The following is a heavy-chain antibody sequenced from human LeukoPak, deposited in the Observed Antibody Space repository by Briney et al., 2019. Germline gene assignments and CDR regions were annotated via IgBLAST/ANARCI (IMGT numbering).Heavy chain of an antibody. D-gene: IGHD3-10*01. CDR1: GFTFSSYS. CDR3: VTTPTMVRAPWFDP. CDR2: ISWNSGSI. V-gene: IGHV3-20*04. Sequence: GGSLRLSCAASGFTFSSYSMSWVRQAPGKGLEWVSGISWNSGSIGYADSVKGRFTISRDNAKNSLYLQMNSLRAEDTAVYYCVTTPTMVRAPWFDPWGQGTLVTVSS. J-gene: IGHJ5*02.